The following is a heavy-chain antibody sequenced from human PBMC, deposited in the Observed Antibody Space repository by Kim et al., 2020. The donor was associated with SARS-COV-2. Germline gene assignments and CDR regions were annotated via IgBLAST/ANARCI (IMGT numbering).Heavy chain of an antibody. D-gene: IGHD4-17*01. CDR3: ARSKPYGDYAY. J-gene: IGHJ4*02. CDR2: ISCSSSYI. Sequence: GGSLRLSCAASGFTFSNYSMNWVRQAPGKGLEWVSSISCSSSYIYYADSVKGRFTISRDNAKNSLYLQMNSLRAEDTAVYYCARSKPYGDYAYWGQGTLVTVSS. CDR1: GFTFSNYS. V-gene: IGHV3-21*01.